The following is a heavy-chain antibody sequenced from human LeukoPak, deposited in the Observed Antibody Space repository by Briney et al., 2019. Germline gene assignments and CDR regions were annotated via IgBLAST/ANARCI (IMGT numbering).Heavy chain of an antibody. CDR3: AREGNWNWDYFDX. CDR2: IKQDGSEK. Sequence: GGSLRLSCAASGFTFSSYWMSWVRQAPGKGLEWVANIKQDGSEKYYVDSVKGRFTISRDNAKNSLYLQMNSLRAEDTAVYYCAREGNWNWDYFDXWGQGTLVTVSS. D-gene: IGHD1-7*01. V-gene: IGHV3-7*01. J-gene: IGHJ4*02. CDR1: GFTFSSYW.